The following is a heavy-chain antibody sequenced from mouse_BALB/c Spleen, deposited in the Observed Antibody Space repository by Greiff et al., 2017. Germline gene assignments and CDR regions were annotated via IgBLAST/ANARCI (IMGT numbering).Heavy chain of an antibody. V-gene: IGHV4-1*02. CDR3: ARRNRANWDGCAY. Sequence: EVKLMESGGGLVQPGGSLKLSCAASGFDFSRYWMSWVRQAPGKGLEWIGEINPDSSTINYTPSLKDKFIISRDNAKNTQYLQMSKVRSEDTALYYCARRNRANWDGCAYWGQGTLVTVSA. CDR1: GFDFSRYW. J-gene: IGHJ3*01. CDR2: INPDSSTI. D-gene: IGHD4-1*01.